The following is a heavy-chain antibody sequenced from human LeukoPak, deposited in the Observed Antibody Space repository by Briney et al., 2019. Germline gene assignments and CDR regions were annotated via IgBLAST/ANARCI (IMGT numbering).Heavy chain of an antibody. V-gene: IGHV3-23*01. CDR3: AKARGYSSGRFDY. D-gene: IGHD6-19*01. Sequence: GGSLRLSCTASGLTFSRYGMHWVRQAPGKGLEWVSAISGSGGSTYYADSVKGRFTISRDNSKNTLYLQMNSLRAEDTAVYYCAKARGYSSGRFDYWGQGTLVTVSS. CDR1: GLTFSRYG. J-gene: IGHJ4*02. CDR2: ISGSGGST.